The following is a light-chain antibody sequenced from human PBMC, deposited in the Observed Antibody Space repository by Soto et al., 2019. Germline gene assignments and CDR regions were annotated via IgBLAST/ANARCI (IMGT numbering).Light chain of an antibody. CDR3: QQYNTYSVT. CDR2: DAS. CDR1: QSISSW. J-gene: IGKJ1*01. V-gene: IGKV1-5*01. Sequence: DIQMTQSPSTLSASVGDRVTITCRASQSISSWLAWYQQKPGKAPKLLMYDASSLQSGVTSRFSGSGSGTEFTLTISSLQPDDFSTYYCQQYNTYSVTFGQGTKVEMK.